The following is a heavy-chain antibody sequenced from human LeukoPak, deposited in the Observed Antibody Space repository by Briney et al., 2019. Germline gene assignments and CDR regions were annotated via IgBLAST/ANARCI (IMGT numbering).Heavy chain of an antibody. V-gene: IGHV3-30*02. D-gene: IGHD4-17*01. CDR3: AKDLNYGDLLDY. Sequence: GGSLRLSCAASGFTFSKYGMYWVRQAPGKGLKWVAFIRDDGRNKYYTDSVKGRFTISRDNSKDTLYLQMNSLRAEDTGVYYCAKDLNYGDLLDYWGQGTLVTVSS. CDR1: GFTFSKYG. J-gene: IGHJ4*02. CDR2: IRDDGRNK.